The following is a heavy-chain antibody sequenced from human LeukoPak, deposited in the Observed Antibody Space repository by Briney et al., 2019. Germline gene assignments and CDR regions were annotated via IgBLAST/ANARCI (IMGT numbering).Heavy chain of an antibody. D-gene: IGHD3-10*01. CDR1: GGSISSYY. V-gene: IGHV4-59*01. CDR3: ARFLSPGSYYNP. Sequence: SETLSLTCTVSGGSISSYYWSWIRPPPGKGLGWIGYIYYSGSTNYNPSLKSRVTISVDTSKNQFSLKLSSVTAADTAVYYCARFLSPGSYYNPWGQGTLVTVSS. J-gene: IGHJ5*02. CDR2: IYYSGST.